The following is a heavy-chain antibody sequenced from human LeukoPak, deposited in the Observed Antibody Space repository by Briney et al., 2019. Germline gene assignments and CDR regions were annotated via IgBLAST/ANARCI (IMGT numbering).Heavy chain of an antibody. CDR1: GFTFSSYA. Sequence: PGRSLRLSCAASGFTFSSYAMHWVRQAPGKGLDWVAVISYGGGNKYYADSVKGRFTISRDNSKNTLYLQMNSLRAEDTAVYYCARERPAVVVIDYWGQGTLVTVSS. V-gene: IGHV3-30-3*01. D-gene: IGHD3-22*01. CDR2: ISYGGGNK. J-gene: IGHJ4*02. CDR3: ARERPAVVVIDY.